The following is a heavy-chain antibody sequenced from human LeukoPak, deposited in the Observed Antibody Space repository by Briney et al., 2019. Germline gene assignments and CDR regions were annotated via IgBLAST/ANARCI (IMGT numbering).Heavy chain of an antibody. Sequence: SETLSLTCTVSGGSISSSSYYWGWIRQPPGKGLEWIGSIYHSGSTYYNPSLKSRVTISVDRSKNQFSLKLSSVTAADTAVYYCASSGMGDNYFDYWGQGTLVTVSS. D-gene: IGHD3-16*01. CDR1: GGSISSSSYY. V-gene: IGHV4-39*07. J-gene: IGHJ4*02. CDR3: ASSGMGDNYFDY. CDR2: IYHSGST.